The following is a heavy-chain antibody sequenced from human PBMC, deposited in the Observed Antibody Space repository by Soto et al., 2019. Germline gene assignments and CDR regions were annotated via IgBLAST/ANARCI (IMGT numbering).Heavy chain of an antibody. J-gene: IGHJ5*02. CDR1: GYTFINYY. D-gene: IGHD6-13*01. V-gene: IGHV1-46*01. Sequence: QEQLVQSGAEVKEPGASVKVSCKASGYTFINYYIHWVRQAPGQGLEWMAIINPMGGSTNYAQEFQGRVTLTSDTSTSTVYMELSSLRFEDTALFYCARDLAAGDLWGQGTLVTDSS. CDR3: ARDLAAGDL. CDR2: INPMGGST.